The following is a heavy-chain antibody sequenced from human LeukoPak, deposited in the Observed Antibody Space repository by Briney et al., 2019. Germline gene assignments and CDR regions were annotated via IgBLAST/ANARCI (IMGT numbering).Heavy chain of an antibody. V-gene: IGHV4-34*01. D-gene: IGHD3-3*01. CDR2: INHSGST. CDR1: GGSFSGYY. CDR3: ARVSLYYDFWSGHYGEEAVDY. Sequence: KPSETLSLTCAVYGGSFSGYYWSWIRQPPGKGLEWIGEINHSGSTNYNPSLKSRVTISVDPSKNQFSLKLSSVTAADTAVYYCARVSLYYDFWSGHYGEEAVDYWGQGTLVTVSS. J-gene: IGHJ4*02.